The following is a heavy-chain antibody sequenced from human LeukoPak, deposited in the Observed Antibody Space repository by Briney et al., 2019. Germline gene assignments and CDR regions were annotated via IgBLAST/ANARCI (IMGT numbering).Heavy chain of an antibody. D-gene: IGHD2-8*01. J-gene: IGHJ4*02. CDR3: ARDCSNGVCFPRDY. Sequence: ASVKVSCKASGYTLSGYGNSWVRQAPGQGLEWVGWITTYNGNRKYSEKFQGRVTMTTDTSTSTYYMEMRSLRSDDTAIYYCARDCSNGVCFPRDYWGQGTLVTVST. CDR1: GYTLSGYG. V-gene: IGHV1-18*01. CDR2: ITTYNGNR.